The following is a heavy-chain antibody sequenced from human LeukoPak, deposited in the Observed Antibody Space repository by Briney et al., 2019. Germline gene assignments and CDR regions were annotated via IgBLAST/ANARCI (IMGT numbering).Heavy chain of an antibody. CDR1: GFTFSTYW. J-gene: IGHJ4*02. CDR2: IKQDGSAK. Sequence: GVSLRLSCAASGFTFSTYWMSWVRQAPGKGLEWVANIKQDGSAKYYVDSVTGRFTISRDNAKNSLFLQMNSLRAEDTAIYYCAKDLISSGWYDPPHYWGQGTLVTVSS. V-gene: IGHV3-7*01. CDR3: AKDLISSGWYDPPHY. D-gene: IGHD6-19*01.